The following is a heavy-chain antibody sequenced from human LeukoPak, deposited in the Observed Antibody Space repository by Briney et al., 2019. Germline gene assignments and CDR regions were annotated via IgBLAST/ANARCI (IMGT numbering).Heavy chain of an antibody. D-gene: IGHD5-12*01. Sequence: SETPSLTCTVSGGSISSYYWSWIRQPPGKGLEWIGYIYYSGSTNYNPSLKSRVTISVDTSKNQFSLKLSSVTAADTAVYYCARVAGRGYSGYDYFDYWGQGTLVTVSS. CDR3: ARVAGRGYSGYDYFDY. V-gene: IGHV4-59*01. J-gene: IGHJ4*02. CDR1: GGSISSYY. CDR2: IYYSGST.